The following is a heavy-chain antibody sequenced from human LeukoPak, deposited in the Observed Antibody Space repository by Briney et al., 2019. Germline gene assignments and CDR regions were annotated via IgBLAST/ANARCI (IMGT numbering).Heavy chain of an antibody. V-gene: IGHV2-70*11. J-gene: IGHJ4*02. CDR2: IDWDDDK. CDR3: AREGEFRDGYNAYFDY. CDR1: GFSLSTSGMC. D-gene: IGHD5-24*01. Sequence: SGPTLVNPTQTLTLTCTFSGFSLSTSGMCVSWIRQPPGKALEWLARIDWDDDKYYSTSLKTRLTISKDTSKNQVVLTMTNMDPVDTATYYCAREGEFRDGYNAYFDYWGQGTLVTVSS.